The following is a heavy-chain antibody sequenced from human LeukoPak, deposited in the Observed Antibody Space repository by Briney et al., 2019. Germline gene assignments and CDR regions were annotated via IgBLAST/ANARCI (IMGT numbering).Heavy chain of an antibody. Sequence: SQTLSLTCAIAGDGVSSNNGAWNWIRQSPSRGLEWLGRTYYRSKWYNDYAESMKGRITISPDTSKNQFSLQLNSVTPEDTAVYYCAGDVGTSGWYTFDYWGQGTLVTVSS. CDR2: TYYRSKWYN. J-gene: IGHJ4*02. CDR3: AGDVGTSGWYTFDY. CDR1: GDGVSSNNGA. V-gene: IGHV6-1*01. D-gene: IGHD6-19*01.